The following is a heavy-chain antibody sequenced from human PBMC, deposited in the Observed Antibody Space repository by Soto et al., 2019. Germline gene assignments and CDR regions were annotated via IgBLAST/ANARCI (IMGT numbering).Heavy chain of an antibody. Sequence: GGSLRLSCAASGFTFSDYYMSWIRQAPGKGLEWVSYISSSGSTIYYADSVKGRFTISRDNAKNSLYLQMNSLRAEDTAVYYCARSKIFGVVNPHFDPWGQGTLVTVSS. D-gene: IGHD3-3*01. J-gene: IGHJ5*02. CDR2: ISSSGSTI. V-gene: IGHV3-11*01. CDR3: ARSKIFGVVNPHFDP. CDR1: GFTFSDYY.